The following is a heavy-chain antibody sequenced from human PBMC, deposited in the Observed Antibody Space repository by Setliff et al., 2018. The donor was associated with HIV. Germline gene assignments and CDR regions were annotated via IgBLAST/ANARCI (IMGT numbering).Heavy chain of an antibody. J-gene: IGHJ4*02. D-gene: IGHD5-12*01. CDR3: AIDGAGGWLRPMPDY. V-gene: IGHV1-24*01. Sequence: ASVKVSCKASGDTFNNYGFVWVRQAPGKGLEWMGYFDPQDGETVYAQKFQGRVTMTEDTSIDTAYMELTRLRSEDTAVYYCAIDGAGGWLRPMPDYWGQGTLVTVSS. CDR2: FDPQDGET. CDR1: GDTFNNYG.